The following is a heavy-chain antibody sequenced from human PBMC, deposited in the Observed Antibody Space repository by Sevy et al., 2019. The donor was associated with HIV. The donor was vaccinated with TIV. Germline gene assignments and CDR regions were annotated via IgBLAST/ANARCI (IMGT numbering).Heavy chain of an antibody. Sequence: GGSLRLSCAASGFTFSKAWMSWVRQAPGKGLEWVGRIKSKTDGGTTDYAAPVKGRFTISRDDSKNTLCVQMNSMKIEDTAVYYCTTDTGVRFQNWGQGTLVTVSS. D-gene: IGHD1-1*01. CDR2: IKSKTDGGTT. V-gene: IGHV3-15*01. J-gene: IGHJ1*01. CDR3: TTDTGVRFQN. CDR1: GFTFSKAW.